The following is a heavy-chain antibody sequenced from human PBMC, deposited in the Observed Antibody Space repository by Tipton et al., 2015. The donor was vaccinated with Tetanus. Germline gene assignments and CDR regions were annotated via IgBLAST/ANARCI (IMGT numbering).Heavy chain of an antibody. V-gene: IGHV4-39*01. J-gene: IGHJ5*02. Sequence: GLVKPSETLSLICTVSGDAMTRGTYYWAWIRQSPGKGLEWLGNIYYNGTALENPSLKGRVTLSLDRSKNHFSVKLTSLTAADTAVYDCARSADNWFDPWGQGILVTVSS. CDR3: ARSADNWFDP. CDR1: GDAMTRGTYY. CDR2: IYYNGTA.